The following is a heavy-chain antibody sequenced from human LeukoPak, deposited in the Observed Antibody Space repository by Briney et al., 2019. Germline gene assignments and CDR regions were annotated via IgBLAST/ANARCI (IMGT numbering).Heavy chain of an antibody. CDR1: GGSFSGYY. V-gene: IGHV4-34*01. D-gene: IGHD1-1*01. CDR3: AGSYNWSDDFDY. J-gene: IGHJ4*02. Sequence: KPSETLSLTCAVYGGSFSGYYWSWIRQPPGKGLEWIGEINHSGSANYNPSLKSRVTISVDTSKNQLSLKLNSVTAADTAVYYCAGSYNWSDDFDYWGPGTLVTVSS. CDR2: INHSGSA.